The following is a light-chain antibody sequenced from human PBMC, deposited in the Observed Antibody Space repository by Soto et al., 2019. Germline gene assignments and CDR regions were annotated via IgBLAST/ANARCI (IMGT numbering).Light chain of an antibody. CDR3: QQYGSSPIT. Sequence: EIVLTQSPATLSLSPGEIATLSCRASQSVSSYLAWYQQKPGQTPRIIISGASSRATGIPDRFSGSGSGTDFTLTISRLEPEDVAVYYCQQYGSSPITFGQGTRLEIK. J-gene: IGKJ5*01. V-gene: IGKV3-20*01. CDR2: GAS. CDR1: QSVSSY.